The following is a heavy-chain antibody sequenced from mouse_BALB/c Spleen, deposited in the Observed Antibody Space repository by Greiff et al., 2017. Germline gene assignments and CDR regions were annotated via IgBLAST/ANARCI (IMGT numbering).Heavy chain of an antibody. D-gene: IGHD2-4*01. CDR2: IDPETGGT. V-gene: IGHV1-15*01. Sequence: QVQLQQSGAELVRPGASVTLSCKASGYTFTDYEMHWVKQTPVHGLEWIGAIDPETGGTAYNQKFKGKATLTADKSSSTAYMELRSLTSEDSAVYYCTSRYDSFAYWGQGTLVTVSA. CDR3: TSRYDSFAY. J-gene: IGHJ3*01. CDR1: GYTFTDYE.